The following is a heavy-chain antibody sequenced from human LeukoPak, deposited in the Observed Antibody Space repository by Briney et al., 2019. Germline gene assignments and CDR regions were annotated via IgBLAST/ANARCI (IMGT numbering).Heavy chain of an antibody. Sequence: SETLSLTCTVSGYSISSGYYWGWIRQPPGKGLEWMGSIYHSGSTYYNPSLKSRVTISVDTSKNQFSLKLSSVTAADTAVYYCARALSYCSSTSCYNNWFDPWGQGTLVTVSS. CDR3: ARALSYCSSTSCYNNWFDP. CDR1: GYSISSGYY. CDR2: IYHSGST. D-gene: IGHD2-2*02. V-gene: IGHV4-38-2*02. J-gene: IGHJ5*02.